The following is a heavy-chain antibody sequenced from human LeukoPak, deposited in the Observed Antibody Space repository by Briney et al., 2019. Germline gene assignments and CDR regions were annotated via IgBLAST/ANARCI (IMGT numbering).Heavy chain of an antibody. D-gene: IGHD6-13*01. J-gene: IGHJ4*02. CDR2: INTNTGNP. Sequence: GASVKVSCKASGYTFTSYAMNWVRQAPGQGLEWMGWINTNTGNPTYAQGFTGRFVFSLDTSVSTAYLQISSLKAEDSAVYYCARDAAGHTKDHFDYWGQGTQVTVSS. CDR3: ARDAAGHTKDHFDY. CDR1: GYTFTSYA. V-gene: IGHV7-4-1*02.